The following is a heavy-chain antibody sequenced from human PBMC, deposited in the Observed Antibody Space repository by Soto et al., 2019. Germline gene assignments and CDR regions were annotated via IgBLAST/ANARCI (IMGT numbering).Heavy chain of an antibody. CDR1: VYTFTSYY. V-gene: IGHV1-46*01. D-gene: IGHD3-22*01. Sequence: QVQLVQSGAEVKKPGASVKVTCKASVYTFTSYYMHWVRQAPGQGLEWMGIINPSGGSTRYAQKFQGRVTMTRDTSTSTVYMELSSLRSEDTAVYYCARGLIYDSSGYYIDYWGQGTLVTVSS. CDR2: INPSGGST. J-gene: IGHJ4*02. CDR3: ARGLIYDSSGYYIDY.